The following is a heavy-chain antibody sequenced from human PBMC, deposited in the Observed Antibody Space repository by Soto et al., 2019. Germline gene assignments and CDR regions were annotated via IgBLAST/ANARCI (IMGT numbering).Heavy chain of an antibody. D-gene: IGHD2-15*01. CDR3: ARGVRGGGAAPNYYYYYGMDV. V-gene: IGHV4-34*01. J-gene: IGHJ6*02. CDR2: INHSGST. Sequence: SETLSLTCAVYGGSFSGYYWSWIRQPPGKGLEWIGEINHSGSTNYNPSLKSRVTISVDTSKNQFSLKLSSVTAADTAVYYCARGVRGGGAAPNYYYYYGMDVWGQGTTVTVSS. CDR1: GGSFSGYY.